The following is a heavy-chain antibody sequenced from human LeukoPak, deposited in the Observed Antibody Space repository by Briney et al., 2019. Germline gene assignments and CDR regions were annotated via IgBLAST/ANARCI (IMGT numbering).Heavy chain of an antibody. CDR1: GGSISSSSYY. J-gene: IGHJ6*03. V-gene: IGHV4-39*07. Sequence: SETLSLTCTVSGGSISSSSYYWGWIRQPPGKGLEWIGSIYYSGSTYYNPSLKSRVTISVDTSKNQFSLKLSSVTAADTAVCYCARTTVTTRRHYYYSMDVWGKGTTVTVSS. CDR3: ARTTVTTRRHYYYSMDV. D-gene: IGHD4-17*01. CDR2: IYYSGST.